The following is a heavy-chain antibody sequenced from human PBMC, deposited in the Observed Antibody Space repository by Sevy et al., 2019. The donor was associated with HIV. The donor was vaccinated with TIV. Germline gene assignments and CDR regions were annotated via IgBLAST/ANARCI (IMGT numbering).Heavy chain of an antibody. Sequence: ASVKVSCKVSGYTLTELSMHWVRQAPGKGLEWMGGFDPEDGETIYAQKFQGRVTMTEDTSTDTAYMELSSLRSEDTAVYYCATGPRYYGSGSYSPLDGMEVWGQGTTVTVSS. CDR1: GYTLTELS. D-gene: IGHD3-10*01. CDR2: FDPEDGET. CDR3: ATGPRYYGSGSYSPLDGMEV. V-gene: IGHV1-24*01. J-gene: IGHJ6*02.